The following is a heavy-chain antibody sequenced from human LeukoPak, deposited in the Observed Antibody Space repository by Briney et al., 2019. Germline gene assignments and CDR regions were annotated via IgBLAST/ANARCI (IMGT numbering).Heavy chain of an antibody. D-gene: IGHD2-15*01. CDR2: IIPNSGGT. CDR1: RYTLTVYY. V-gene: IGHV1-2*02. J-gene: IGHJ4*02. CDR3: VVVAAKFGY. Sequence: ASVNVSCKASRYTLTVYYVHGVPQAPGQGLEWMGWIIPNSGGTIYARRFQGRVTMTRVTSISTAYMELSRLRSDDTAVYYCVVVAAKFGYWGQGTLVTVSS.